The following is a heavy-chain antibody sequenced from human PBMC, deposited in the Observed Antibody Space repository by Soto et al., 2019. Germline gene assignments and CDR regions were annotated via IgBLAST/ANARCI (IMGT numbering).Heavy chain of an antibody. CDR1: GYTFTSYA. J-gene: IGHJ5*02. V-gene: IGHV1-3*01. CDR2: INAGNGNT. D-gene: IGHD6-19*01. CDR3: ARLFKGSGRYDWFDP. Sequence: ASVKVSCKASGYTFTSYAMHWVRQAPGQRLEWMGWINAGNGNTKYSQKFQGRVTITRDTSASTAYMELSSLRSEDTAVYYCARLFKGSGRYDWFDPWGQGTLVTISS.